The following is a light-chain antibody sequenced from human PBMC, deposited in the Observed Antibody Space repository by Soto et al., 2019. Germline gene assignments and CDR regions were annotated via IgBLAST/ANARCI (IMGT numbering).Light chain of an antibody. CDR3: QRYGSSGT. CDR2: GAS. V-gene: IGKV3-20*01. CDR1: QSVSSY. J-gene: IGKJ1*01. Sequence: EIVLTLSPATLSLSPGERATLSCRASQSVSSYLAWYQQKPGQAPRLLIYGASNRDPGLPDRFHGSGSGTDFTLTISRLEPEDFAVYYCQRYGSSGTFGQGTKVDIK.